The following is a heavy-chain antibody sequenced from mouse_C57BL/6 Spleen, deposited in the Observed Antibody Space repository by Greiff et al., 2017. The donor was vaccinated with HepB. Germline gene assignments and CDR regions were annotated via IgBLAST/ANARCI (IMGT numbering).Heavy chain of an antibody. CDR1: GYTFTSYW. Sequence: QVQLKQPGAELVMPGASVKLSCKASGYTFTSYWMHWVKQRPGQGLEWIGEIDPSDSYTNYNQKFKGKSTLTVDKSSSTAYMQLSSLTSEDSAVYYCARGSNYEFAYWGQGTLVTVSA. D-gene: IGHD2-5*01. V-gene: IGHV1-69*01. CDR3: ARGSNYEFAY. CDR2: IDPSDSYT. J-gene: IGHJ3*01.